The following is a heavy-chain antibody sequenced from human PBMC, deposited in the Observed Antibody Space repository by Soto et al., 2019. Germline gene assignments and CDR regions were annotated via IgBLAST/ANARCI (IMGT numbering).Heavy chain of an antibody. CDR3: AKGYQLPPFDF. D-gene: IGHD1-20*01. Sequence: QVQLQESGPGLVKPSQTLSLTCTVSGGSVSSGGYSWSWIRQHPGKGLEWIGYIYYSGSTYYNPSLKSRVTISVATSKNRFSLKLSSVTAADTAVYYCAKGYQLPPFDFWGQGAQVTVSS. V-gene: IGHV4-31*03. CDR1: GGSVSSGGYS. J-gene: IGHJ4*02. CDR2: IYYSGST.